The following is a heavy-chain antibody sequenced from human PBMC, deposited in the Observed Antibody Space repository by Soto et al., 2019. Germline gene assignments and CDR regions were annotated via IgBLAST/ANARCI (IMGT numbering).Heavy chain of an antibody. CDR1: GGSISSGGYY. D-gene: IGHD4-17*01. V-gene: IGHV4-31*03. Sequence: SETLSLTCTVSGGSISSGGYYWSWIRQHPGKGLEWIGYIYYSGSTYYNPSLKSRVTISVDTSKNQFSLKLSSVTAADTAVYYGARVRYGDYDFYYWGRGTLVPVAS. CDR3: ARVRYGDYDFYY. CDR2: IYYSGST. J-gene: IGHJ4*02.